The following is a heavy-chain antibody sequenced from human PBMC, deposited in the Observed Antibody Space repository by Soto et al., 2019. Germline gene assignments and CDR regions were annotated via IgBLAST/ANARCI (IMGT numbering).Heavy chain of an antibody. V-gene: IGHV3-33*01. D-gene: IGHD2-15*01. CDR2: IWYDGSNK. Sequence: QVQLVESGGGVVQPGRSLRLSCGASGFMFRSYGMHWVRQAPGKGLEWVALIWYDGSNKYYADSVKGRFTISRDDSKDTLYLQMNSLRAEDTAVYYCARDQAVVVGAECYFDLWGRGTLVSVSS. CDR1: GFMFRSYG. J-gene: IGHJ2*01. CDR3: ARDQAVVVGAECYFDL.